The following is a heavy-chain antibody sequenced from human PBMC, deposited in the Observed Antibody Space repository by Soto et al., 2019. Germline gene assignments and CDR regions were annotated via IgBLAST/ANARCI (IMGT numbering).Heavy chain of an antibody. J-gene: IGHJ6*03. V-gene: IGHV3-21*01. CDR3: ARDRYSSSWYPPGYYYYMDV. CDR2: ISSSSSYI. CDR1: GFTFSSYS. Sequence: GGSLRLSCAASGFTFSSYSMNWVRQAPGKGLEWVSSISSSSSYIYYADSVKGRFTISRDNAKNSLYLQMNSLRAEDTAVYYCARDRYSSSWYPPGYYYYMDVWGKGTKVTVSS. D-gene: IGHD6-13*01.